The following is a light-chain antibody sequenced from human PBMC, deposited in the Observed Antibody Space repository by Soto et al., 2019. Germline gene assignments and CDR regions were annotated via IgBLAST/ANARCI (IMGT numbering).Light chain of an antibody. Sequence: QSALAQPASVSGSPGQSITISCTGTSSDVGSYNSVSSYQQYPGKAPTLMIHDVSNRPSGVSNRFSGSKSGNTASLTISGLQAEDEADYYCSSFTSSSSYVFGSGTKLTVL. CDR2: DVS. CDR1: SSDVGSYNS. CDR3: SSFTSSSSYV. J-gene: IGLJ1*01. V-gene: IGLV2-14*03.